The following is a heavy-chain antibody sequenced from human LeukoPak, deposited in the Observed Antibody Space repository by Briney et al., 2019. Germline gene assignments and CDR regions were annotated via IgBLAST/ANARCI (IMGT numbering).Heavy chain of an antibody. Sequence: ASVKVSCKVSGYTLTELSMHWVRQAPGKGLEWMGGFDPEDGETIYAQKFQGRVTMTEDTSTDTAYMELSSLRSEDTAVYYCATEGNYYDSSGYGLDYWGQGTLVTVSS. CDR1: GYTLTELS. CDR3: ATEGNYYDSSGYGLDY. CDR2: FDPEDGET. V-gene: IGHV1-24*01. D-gene: IGHD3-22*01. J-gene: IGHJ4*02.